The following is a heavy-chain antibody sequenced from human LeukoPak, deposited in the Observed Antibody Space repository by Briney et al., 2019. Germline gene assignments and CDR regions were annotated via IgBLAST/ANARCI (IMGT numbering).Heavy chain of an antibody. CDR3: ANENPRAGRVRGVSFGY. J-gene: IGHJ4*02. Sequence: GRSLRLSCAASGFTFSSYAMSWVRQAPGKGLEWVSAISGSGGSTYYADSVKGRFTISRDNSKNTLYLQMNSLRAEDTAVYYCANENPRAGRVRGVSFGYWGQGTLVTVSS. D-gene: IGHD3-10*01. CDR1: GFTFSSYA. V-gene: IGHV3-23*01. CDR2: ISGSGGST.